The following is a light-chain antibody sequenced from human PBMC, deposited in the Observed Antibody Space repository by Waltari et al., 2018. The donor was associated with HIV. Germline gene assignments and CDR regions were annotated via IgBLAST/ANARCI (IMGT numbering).Light chain of an antibody. J-gene: IGLJ2*01. CDR3: SSYTSFSTGL. Sequence: QSALTQPASVSGSPGQSITISCTGTSSDVGTYSLVSWYQHHPGKAPKLMIYEGNMRPSGVSNRCAGSKSGNTASLTSSGLQAEYEADYYCSSYTSFSTGLFGGGTKLTVL. CDR1: SSDVGTYSL. CDR2: EGN. V-gene: IGLV2-23*01.